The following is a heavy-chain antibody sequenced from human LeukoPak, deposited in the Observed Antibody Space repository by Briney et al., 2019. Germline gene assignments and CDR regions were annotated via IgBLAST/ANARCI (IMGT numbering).Heavy chain of an antibody. D-gene: IGHD2-15*01. J-gene: IGHJ3*02. CDR3: ARGLPFDI. V-gene: IGHV4-59*01. CDR1: GVSISNYY. CDR2: IYYSGST. Sequence: SETRSLTCTVSGVSISNYYWSWIRQPPGEGLEWIGYIYYSGSTSYSPSLTSRVTISLDTSKSQFSLKMRSVTAADTAVYYCARGLPFDIWGQGTMVTVSS.